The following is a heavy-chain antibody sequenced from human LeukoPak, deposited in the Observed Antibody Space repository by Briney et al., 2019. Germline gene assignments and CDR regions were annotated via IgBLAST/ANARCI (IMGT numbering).Heavy chain of an antibody. Sequence: GGSLRLSCGASGFAFSSYAMNWVRQATGKGLECVSFISSTSENIYYADSMKGRFTISRDNAENSLYLQMSSLRADDTAVYYCARDRVGGSFDFWGQGTLVTVSS. CDR3: ARDRVGGSFDF. D-gene: IGHD6-19*01. J-gene: IGHJ4*02. CDR2: ISSTSENI. CDR1: GFAFSSYA. V-gene: IGHV3-48*01.